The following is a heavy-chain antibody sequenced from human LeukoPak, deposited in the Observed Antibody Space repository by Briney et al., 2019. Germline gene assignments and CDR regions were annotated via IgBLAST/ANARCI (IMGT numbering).Heavy chain of an antibody. CDR1: GLTISSSG. Sequence: GGSLRLSCAASGLTISSSGVSWVRQAPGKGLEWVSVIWSGGSTYYADSVKGRITISRDNSKNTLYLQVNSLRAEDTAVYYCARGGPQYWYFDLWGRGTLVTVSS. V-gene: IGHV3-66*01. J-gene: IGHJ2*01. D-gene: IGHD2-15*01. CDR2: IWSGGST. CDR3: ARGGPQYWYFDL.